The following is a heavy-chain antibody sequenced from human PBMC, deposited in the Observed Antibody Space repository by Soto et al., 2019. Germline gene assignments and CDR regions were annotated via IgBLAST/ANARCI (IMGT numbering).Heavy chain of an antibody. CDR2: IHHSGTT. D-gene: IGHD2-8*02. Sequence: PSETLSLTCTVSGGSINNYYWSWIRQPPGKGLEWLGYIHHSGTTNYNPSLKSRVTLSVDTSKNHFSLRRTSVTAAVTSVYYWAKDRTPSSWYFFDLWGQGALVTVT. V-gene: IGHV4-59*01. CDR1: GGSINNYY. J-gene: IGHJ4*02. CDR3: AKDRTPSSWYFFDL.